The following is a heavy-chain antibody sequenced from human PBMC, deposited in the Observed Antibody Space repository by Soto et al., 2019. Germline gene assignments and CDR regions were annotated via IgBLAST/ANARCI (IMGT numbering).Heavy chain of an antibody. V-gene: IGHV1-69*13. Sequence: ASVKVSCKASGGTFSSYAISWVRQAPGQGLEWMGGIIPIFGTANYAQKFQGRVTITADESTSTAYMELSSLRSEDTAVYYCARRGGGYSSSSTDWFDPWGQGTRGTVSS. CDR3: ARRGGGYSSSSTDWFDP. CDR2: IIPIFGTA. D-gene: IGHD6-6*01. CDR1: GGTFSSYA. J-gene: IGHJ5*02.